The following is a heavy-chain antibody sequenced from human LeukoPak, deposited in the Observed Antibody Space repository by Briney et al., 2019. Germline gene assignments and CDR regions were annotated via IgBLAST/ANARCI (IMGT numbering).Heavy chain of an antibody. CDR1: GGTFSSYA. CDR2: IIPILGIA. CDR3: ATGRTYGSGSYYKQVTLPDY. J-gene: IGHJ4*02. D-gene: IGHD3-10*01. V-gene: IGHV1-69*04. Sequence: ASVKVSCKASGGTFSSYAISWVRQAPGQGLEWMGRIIPILGIANYAQKFQGRVTMTEDTSTDTAYMELSSLRSEDTAVYYCATGRTYGSGSYYKQVTLPDYWGQGTLVTVSS.